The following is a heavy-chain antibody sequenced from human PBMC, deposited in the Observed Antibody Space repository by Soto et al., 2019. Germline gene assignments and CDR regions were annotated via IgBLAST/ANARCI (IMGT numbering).Heavy chain of an antibody. J-gene: IGHJ4*02. CDR2: INHSGST. V-gene: IGHV4-34*01. Sequence: SGTPSLPRAVYGVVFCGFSLGWVRQPPGKGLEWIGEINHSGSTNYNPSFKSRVTISEDTSKNQFSLKLSSVTAADTAVYYCARPPGYISDWDYFDLWGQGTLVTVSS. D-gene: IGHD2-21*02. CDR1: GVVFCGFS. CDR3: ARPPGYISDWDYFDL.